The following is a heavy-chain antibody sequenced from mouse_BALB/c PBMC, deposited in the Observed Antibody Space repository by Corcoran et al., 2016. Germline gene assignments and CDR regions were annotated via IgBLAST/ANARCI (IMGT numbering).Heavy chain of an antibody. J-gene: IGHJ4*01. CDR3: AREPYAMDY. V-gene: IGHV9-3-1*01. Sequence: QIQLVQSGPELKKPGETVKISCKASGYTFTNYGMNWVKQAPGKGLKWMGWINTYTGEPTYADDFKVRFAFSLETSASTAYLQINSLKNEDTATYFGAREPYAMDYWGQGTSVTVSS. CDR2: INTYTGEP. CDR1: GYTFTNYG.